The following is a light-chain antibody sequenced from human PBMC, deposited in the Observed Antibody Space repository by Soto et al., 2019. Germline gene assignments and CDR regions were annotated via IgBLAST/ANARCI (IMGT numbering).Light chain of an antibody. Sequence: QSVLTQPPSVSGAPGQRVTISCTGRSSNIGAGYDVHWYQHLPGTAPKLLIYGDKNRPSGVPDRFSGSKAGSLASLAITGLQAEDEADYYCQSYDTSLSGVVFGGGTKLTVL. V-gene: IGLV1-40*01. J-gene: IGLJ2*01. CDR2: GDK. CDR3: QSYDTSLSGVV. CDR1: SSNIGAGYD.